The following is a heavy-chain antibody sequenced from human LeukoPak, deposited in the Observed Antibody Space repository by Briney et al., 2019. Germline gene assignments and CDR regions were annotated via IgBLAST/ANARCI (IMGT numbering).Heavy chain of an antibody. CDR1: GFTFINYG. Sequence: GGSLRLSCAASGFTFINYGMHWVRQAPGKGLEWVAVISYDGSNKYYADSAKGRFTISRDNSKNTLYLQMNSLRAEDTAVYYCAKGLRYFDWSENWFDPWGQGTLVTVSS. CDR3: AKGLRYFDWSENWFDP. J-gene: IGHJ5*02. CDR2: ISYDGSNK. D-gene: IGHD3-9*01. V-gene: IGHV3-30*18.